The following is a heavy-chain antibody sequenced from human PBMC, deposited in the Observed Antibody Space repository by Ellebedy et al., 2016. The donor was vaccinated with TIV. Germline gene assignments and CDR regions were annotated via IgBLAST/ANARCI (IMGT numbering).Heavy chain of an antibody. Sequence: AASVKVSCKASGYTFTSSGITWVRQAPGQGLEWMGWISAYNGNTNYAQKFKDRVTMTTDSSTDTAYMQLSGLRSDDTAVYYCARGGSRLDPWGQGTLVSVSS. CDR3: ARGGSRLDP. J-gene: IGHJ5*02. CDR1: GYTFTSSG. V-gene: IGHV1-18*04. D-gene: IGHD1-26*01. CDR2: ISAYNGNT.